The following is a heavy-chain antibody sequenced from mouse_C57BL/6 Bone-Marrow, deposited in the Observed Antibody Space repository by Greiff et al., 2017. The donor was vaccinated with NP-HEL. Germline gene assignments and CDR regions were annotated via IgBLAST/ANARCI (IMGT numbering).Heavy chain of an antibody. CDR2: ISNGGGST. J-gene: IGHJ3*01. D-gene: IGHD2-2*01. V-gene: IGHV5-12*01. Sequence: EVKLVESGGGLVQPGGSLKLSCAASGFTFSDYYLYWVRQTPEKRLEWVAYISNGGGSTYYPATVKGRFTISRDKAKNTLYLQMSRLKSEDTAMYYCARLGGYDWFAYWGQGTLVTVSA. CDR1: GFTFSDYY. CDR3: ARLGGYDWFAY.